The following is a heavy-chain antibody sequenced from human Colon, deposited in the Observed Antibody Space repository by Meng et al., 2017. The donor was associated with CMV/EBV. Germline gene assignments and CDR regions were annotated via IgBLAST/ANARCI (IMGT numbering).Heavy chain of an antibody. Sequence: GGSLRLSCSASGFTFNKYDMSWVRQAPGKGLEWVSVIGGTGTITHYADSVKGRFAISRDNSTNTLYLEMNSLRADDTALYFCAKNGAWFRVDSWGQGTPVTVSS. CDR3: AKNGAWFRVDS. J-gene: IGHJ4*02. D-gene: IGHD3-10*01. CDR1: GFTFNKYD. CDR2: IGGTGTIT. V-gene: IGHV3-23*01.